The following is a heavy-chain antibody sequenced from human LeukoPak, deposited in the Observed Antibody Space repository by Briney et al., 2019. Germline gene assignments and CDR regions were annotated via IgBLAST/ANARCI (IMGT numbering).Heavy chain of an antibody. V-gene: IGHV1-69*13. D-gene: IGHD5-18*01. CDR2: IIPIFGTA. CDR3: ARGRDTAIEFDY. J-gene: IGHJ4*02. Sequence: ASVKVSCKASGGTFSSYAISWVRQAPGQGLEWMGGIIPIFGTANYAQKFQGRVTITADESTSTAYMELSSLRSEDTAVYYCARGRDTAIEFDYWGQGTLVTVSS. CDR1: GGTFSSYA.